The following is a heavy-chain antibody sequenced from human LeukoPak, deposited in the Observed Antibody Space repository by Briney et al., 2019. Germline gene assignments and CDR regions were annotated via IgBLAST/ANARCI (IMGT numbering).Heavy chain of an antibody. CDR2: INPNSGGT. V-gene: IGHV1-2*02. CDR3: ATEVTD. J-gene: IGHJ4*02. CDR1: GYTFSGYY. Sequence: AASVTVSCKASGYTFSGYYMHWVRQAPGQGLEWMGWINPNSGGTKYAQKFQGRVTMTRDTSISTAYMELSRLRSDDTAVYYCATEVTDWGRGTLVTVSS. D-gene: IGHD5-18*01.